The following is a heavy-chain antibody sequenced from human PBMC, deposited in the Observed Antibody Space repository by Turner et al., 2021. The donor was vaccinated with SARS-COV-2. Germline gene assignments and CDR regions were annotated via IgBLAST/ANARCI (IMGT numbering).Heavy chain of an antibody. V-gene: IGHV4-61*08. Sequence: QVQLQESGPGLVKPSETLSLTCTVSGGSVSSGAYYWSWIRQPPGKGLEWIGYIHYGGRSNTNPSLRSRVTISAHTSKNQFSLNLSSVTAADTAAYYCASSLDYYDSSGPEGWFDPWGQGILVTVSS. J-gene: IGHJ5*02. CDR3: ASSLDYYDSSGPEGWFDP. CDR1: GGSVSSGAYY. D-gene: IGHD3-22*01. CDR2: IHYGGRS.